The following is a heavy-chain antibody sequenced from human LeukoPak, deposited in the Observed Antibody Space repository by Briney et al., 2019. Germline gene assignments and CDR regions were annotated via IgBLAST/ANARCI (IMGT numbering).Heavy chain of an antibody. CDR3: ARGGSFHEFDI. D-gene: IGHD3-10*01. V-gene: IGHV1-2*02. Sequence: ASVKVSCKASGYRFTDYWIQWVRQAPGQGLEWIGWINTNTGGTVYAQKFQGRVTMTRDTSLTTSYMDLSRLTSDDTAVYYCARGGSFHEFDIWGQGTMVIVSS. J-gene: IGHJ3*02. CDR1: GYRFTDYW. CDR2: INTNTGGT.